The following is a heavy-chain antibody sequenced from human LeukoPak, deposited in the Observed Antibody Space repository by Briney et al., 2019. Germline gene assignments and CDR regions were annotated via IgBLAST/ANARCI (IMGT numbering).Heavy chain of an antibody. D-gene: IGHD3-16*02. Sequence: ASVEVSCKASGGTFSRYAISWVRQAPGQGLEWMGGIIPIFCTANYAQKFQGRVTITADESTSTAYMELSSLRSEDTALYYCARDSRYYDYVWGSYRSGLFDYWGQGTLVTVSS. V-gene: IGHV1-69*13. CDR2: IIPIFCTA. J-gene: IGHJ4*02. CDR1: GGTFSRYA. CDR3: ARDSRYYDYVWGSYRSGLFDY.